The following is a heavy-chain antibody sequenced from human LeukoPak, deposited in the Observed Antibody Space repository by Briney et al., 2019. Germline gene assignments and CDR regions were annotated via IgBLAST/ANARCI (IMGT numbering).Heavy chain of an antibody. Sequence: PGGSLRLSCAASGFTVSSKYMSWVRQAPGKRLEWVSVIYTDANGGSTYYADSVMGRFTISRDHSMNTVYLQMNSLRAEDTAVYYCASSGGYNPFDYWGQGTLVTVSS. V-gene: IGHV3-66*01. CDR3: ASSGGYNPFDY. D-gene: IGHD5-24*01. CDR2: IYTDANGGST. J-gene: IGHJ4*02. CDR1: GFTVSSKY.